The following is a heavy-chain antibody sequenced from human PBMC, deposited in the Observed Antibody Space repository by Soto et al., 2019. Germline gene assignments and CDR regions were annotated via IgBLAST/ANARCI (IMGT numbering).Heavy chain of an antibody. J-gene: IGHJ6*02. D-gene: IGHD1-1*01. CDR1: GGTFSSYT. CDR3: ARDRGTTGSKGRCMDV. V-gene: IGHV1-69*08. CDR2: IIPILGIA. Sequence: QVQLVQSGAEVKKPGSSVKVSCKASGGTFSSYTISWVRQAPGQGLEWMGRIIPILGIANNAQKLQGRVTIAADKSPSTAYMELSSLRSDDTAVYYCARDRGTTGSKGRCMDVWGQGTTVTFSS.